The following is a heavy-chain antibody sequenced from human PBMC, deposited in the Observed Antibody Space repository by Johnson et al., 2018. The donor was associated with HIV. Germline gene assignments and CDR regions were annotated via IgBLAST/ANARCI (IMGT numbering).Heavy chain of an antibody. CDR3: AKDLDWGRQAGAFDI. CDR1: GFTFDDFG. J-gene: IGHJ3*02. Sequence: VQLVESGGGVVRPGGSLRLSCAASGFTFDDFGMSWVRQAPGKGLEWVSGINWNGYSTTHADSVQGRFTISRDNTKNSLYLQMNSLRAEDTALYYCAKDLDWGRQAGAFDIWGQGTMVTVSS. CDR2: INWNGYST. D-gene: IGHD7-27*01. V-gene: IGHV3-20*04.